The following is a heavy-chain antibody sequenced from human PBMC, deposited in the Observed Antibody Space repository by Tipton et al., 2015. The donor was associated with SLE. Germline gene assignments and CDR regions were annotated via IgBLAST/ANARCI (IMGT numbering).Heavy chain of an antibody. J-gene: IGHJ4*02. CDR2: IYHSGST. CDR1: GGSISSSNW. V-gene: IGHV4-4*01. CDR3: VRDVTSSGVSDS. D-gene: IGHD6-19*01. Sequence: TLSLTCAVSGGSISSSNWWSWVRQPPGKGLEWIGEIYHSGSTNYNPSLKGRVTISVDKSKNQFSLKLNSVTAADTAVYFCVRDVTSSGVSDSWGQGTLVTVSS.